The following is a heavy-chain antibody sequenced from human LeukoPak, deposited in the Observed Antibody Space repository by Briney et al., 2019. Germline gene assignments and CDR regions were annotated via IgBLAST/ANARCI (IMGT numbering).Heavy chain of an antibody. V-gene: IGHV4-39*07. D-gene: IGHD3-16*01. CDR3: ARPEGGNWFDP. CDR1: GFTFSSYSMN. CDR2: IYYSGTT. J-gene: IGHJ5*02. Sequence: GSLRLSCAASGFTFSSYSMNWVRQAPGKGLEWIGTIYYSGTTYYNPSLESRVTISVVTSKNQFSLKLSSVTAADTALYYCARPEGGNWFDPWGQGTLVTVSS.